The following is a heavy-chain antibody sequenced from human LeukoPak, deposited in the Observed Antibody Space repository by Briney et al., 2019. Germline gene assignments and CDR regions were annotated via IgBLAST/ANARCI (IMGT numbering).Heavy chain of an antibody. CDR2: ISSSSSYI. V-gene: IGHV3-21*01. CDR1: GFTFSSYS. Sequence: GGSLRLSCAASGFTFSSYSMNWVRQAPGKGLEWVSSISSSSSYIYYAGSVKGRFTISRDNAKNSLYLQMNSLRAEDTAVYYCARAIMTTGIPLTDYWGQGTLVTVSS. D-gene: IGHD4-17*01. CDR3: ARAIMTTGIPLTDY. J-gene: IGHJ4*02.